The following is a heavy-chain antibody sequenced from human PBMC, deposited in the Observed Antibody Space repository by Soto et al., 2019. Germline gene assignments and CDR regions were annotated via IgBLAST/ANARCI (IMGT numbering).Heavy chain of an antibody. Sequence: QVQLVQSGAEVKKPGASVKASCKASGYTFTSYYIHWVRQAPGQGLEWMGIFNPTGDTASYAQKLQGRVTMTRDTSTGTAYMELGSLRSEDTAVYYCARGGRIVDTGIGYYYYHGMDVWGQGTTVTVS. D-gene: IGHD5-18*01. CDR2: FNPTGDTA. V-gene: IGHV1-46*01. CDR3: ARGGRIVDTGIGYYYYHGMDV. CDR1: GYTFTSYY. J-gene: IGHJ6*02.